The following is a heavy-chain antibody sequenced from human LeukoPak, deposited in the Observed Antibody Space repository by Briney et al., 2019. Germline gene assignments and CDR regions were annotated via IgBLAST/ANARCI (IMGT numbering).Heavy chain of an antibody. J-gene: IGHJ4*02. D-gene: IGHD3-22*01. Sequence: PGGSLRLSCAASGFTFSYYTMHWVRQAPRKGLEWVAVISYDGSNKYYADSVKGRFTISRDNSKNTLYLQMNSLRAEDTAVYYCARVLNYYDSSGYYFSYWGQGTLVTVSS. CDR2: ISYDGSNK. V-gene: IGHV3-30-3*01. CDR3: ARVLNYYDSSGYYFSY. CDR1: GFTFSYYT.